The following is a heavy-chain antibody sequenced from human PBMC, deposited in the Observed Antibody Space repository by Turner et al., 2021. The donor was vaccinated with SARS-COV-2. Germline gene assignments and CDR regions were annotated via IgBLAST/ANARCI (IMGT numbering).Heavy chain of an antibody. CDR1: GFTFSNAW. D-gene: IGHD3-22*01. V-gene: IGHV3-15*01. CDR3: TTGTYYYDSSAYPNDAFDV. CDR2: IKSKTDGGTT. Sequence: EVQLVESGGGLVKPGGSLRLSGAASGFTFSNAWMSWVRQAPGKGLEWVGRIKSKTDGGTTDYAAPVKGRFTISRDDSKNTLYLQMNSLKTEDTAVYYCTTGTYYYDSSAYPNDAFDVWGQGTMVTVSS. J-gene: IGHJ3*01.